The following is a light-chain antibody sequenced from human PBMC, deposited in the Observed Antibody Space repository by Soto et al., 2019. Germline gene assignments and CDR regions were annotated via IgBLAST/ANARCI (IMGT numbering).Light chain of an antibody. CDR2: GSS. J-gene: IGKJ1*01. CDR3: QQDGSSPPWR. Sequence: EIVLTQSPGTLSLSPGERATLSCRASQSVSSSYLAWYQQKPGQAPRLLIYGSSSRATGIPDRLSGSVSGTDLTITISRMEPEDFEVYDCQQDGSSPPWRLGQGTKV. CDR1: QSVSSSY. V-gene: IGKV3-20*01.